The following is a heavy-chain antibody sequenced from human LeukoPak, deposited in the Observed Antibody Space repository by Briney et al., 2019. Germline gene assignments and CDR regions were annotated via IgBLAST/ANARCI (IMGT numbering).Heavy chain of an antibody. Sequence: ASVKVSCKASGYTFTSYDINWLRQATGQGREGMGWMNPNSGNTGYAQKFQGRVTITRNTSISTAYMELSSLRSEDTAVYYCARGAPGELHRWGQGTLVTVSS. CDR2: MNPNSGNT. V-gene: IGHV1-8*03. D-gene: IGHD1-26*01. J-gene: IGHJ4*02. CDR3: ARGAPGELHR. CDR1: GYTFTSYD.